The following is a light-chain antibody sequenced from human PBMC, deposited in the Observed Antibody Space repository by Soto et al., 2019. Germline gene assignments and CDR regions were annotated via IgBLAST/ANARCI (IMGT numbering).Light chain of an antibody. V-gene: IGLV2-14*01. CDR2: EVS. J-gene: IGLJ1*01. CDR3: GSYTSSNTLV. CDR1: SSDVGAYNY. Sequence: QSALTQPASVSGSPGQSITISCTGTSSDVGAYNYVSWYQQHPGKAPKLMIYEVSNRPSGVSNRFSGSKSGNTASLTISGLQAEDEADYYCGSYTSSNTLVFGTGTKVTVL.